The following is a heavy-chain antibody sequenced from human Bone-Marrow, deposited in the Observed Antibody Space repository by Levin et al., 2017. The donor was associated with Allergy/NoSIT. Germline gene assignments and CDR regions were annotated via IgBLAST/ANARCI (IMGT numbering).Heavy chain of an antibody. Sequence: SSETLSLTCTVSGGSISTNIYYWGWIRQPPGKGLEWIGSIYFSGSTYYNPSLKSRVTISVDTSKNQFSLNVISVTAADTAVYYCVREGTRSSSWYTSWGQGTLVTVSS. CDR3: VREGTRSSSWYTS. CDR2: IYFSGST. D-gene: IGHD6-13*01. V-gene: IGHV4-39*02. CDR1: GGSISTNIYY. J-gene: IGHJ5*02.